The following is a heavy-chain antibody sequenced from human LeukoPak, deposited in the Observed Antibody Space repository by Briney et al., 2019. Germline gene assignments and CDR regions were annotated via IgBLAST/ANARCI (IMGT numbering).Heavy chain of an antibody. CDR1: GFTFRSYA. CDR2: ISGSGGST. D-gene: IGHD3/OR15-3a*01. J-gene: IGHJ6*03. Sequence: GGSLRLSCAASGFTFRSYAMSWVRQAPGKGLEWVSGISGSGGSTYYADSVKGRFTISRDNSKNTLYLQMNSLRAEDTAVYYCGKGTGTTRYYYMDVWGKGTTVTVSS. V-gene: IGHV3-23*01. CDR3: GKGTGTTRYYYMDV.